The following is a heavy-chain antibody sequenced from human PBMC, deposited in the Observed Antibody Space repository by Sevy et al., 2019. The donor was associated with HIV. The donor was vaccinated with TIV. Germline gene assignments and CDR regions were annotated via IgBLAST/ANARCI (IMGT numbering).Heavy chain of an antibody. CDR3: AGENAWGRGYS. Sequence: SETLSLTCTVSGGSITSLYWNWIRQPPGKGLEWIENIYYNGNINYNPSLKSRVTLSLDTSKNQFSLRLSSVTAADTAMYYCAGENAWGRGYSGGQGTLVTVSS. CDR2: IYYNGNI. V-gene: IGHV4-59*08. J-gene: IGHJ5*01. D-gene: IGHD1-26*01. CDR1: GGSITSLY.